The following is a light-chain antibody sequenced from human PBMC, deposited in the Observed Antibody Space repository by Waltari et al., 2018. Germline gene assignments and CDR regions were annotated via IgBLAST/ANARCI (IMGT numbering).Light chain of an antibody. J-gene: IGKJ1*01. CDR3: QQFSSFPWT. CDR2: KAS. V-gene: IGKV1-5*03. CDR1: QTINNW. Sequence: DIQMTQSPSSLSASVGDRVTITCRASQTINNWLDWYQQKPGKAPKLLIYKASTLESGVPSRFSGSGSGTEFTLTISSLQPGDCATYYCQQFSSFPWTFGHGTKVEIK.